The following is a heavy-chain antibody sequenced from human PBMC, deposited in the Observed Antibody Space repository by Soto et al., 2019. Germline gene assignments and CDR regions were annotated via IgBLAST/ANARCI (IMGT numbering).Heavy chain of an antibody. CDR3: AHRVLRTVFGLVTTTAIYFDF. D-gene: IGHD3-3*01. Sequence: QITLNESGPTQVKPRQTLTLTCTVSGFSLTTSGVGVGWIRQSPGKAPEWLALIYWDGDKRYSPSLKSRVTITKDTSKNQVVLTMADLDPADTATYYCAHRVLRTVFGLVTTTAIYFDFWGQGTPVAVSS. CDR2: IYWDGDK. V-gene: IGHV2-5*02. CDR1: GFSLTTSGVG. J-gene: IGHJ4*02.